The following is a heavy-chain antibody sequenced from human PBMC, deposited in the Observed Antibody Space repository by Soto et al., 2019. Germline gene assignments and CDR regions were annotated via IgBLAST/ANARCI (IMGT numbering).Heavy chain of an antibody. CDR2: IKSKSDGGTT. Sequence: GGSVRLSCAASGFSFINAWMHWVRQAPGKGLEWVGRIKSKSDGGTTDYAAPVKGRFTISRDDSKNTLYLQMNGLQAEDTAVYYCSHAPGRRGYYGLDVWGQGTTVTVSS. CDR3: SHAPGRRGYYGLDV. CDR1: GFSFINAW. J-gene: IGHJ6*02. V-gene: IGHV3-15*07. D-gene: IGHD3-10*01.